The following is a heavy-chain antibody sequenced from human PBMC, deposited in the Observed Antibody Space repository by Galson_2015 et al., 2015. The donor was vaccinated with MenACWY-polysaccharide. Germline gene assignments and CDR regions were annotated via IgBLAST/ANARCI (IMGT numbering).Heavy chain of an antibody. CDR2: IKQDGSEK. V-gene: IGHV3-7*01. Sequence: SLRLSCAASGFTFSSFWMSWVRQAPGKGLEWVAIIKQDGSEKYYVDSVKGRFSISRDNAKNSLDLQMNSLRSEDTAVYYCARDPLDSSGYTRGSVFDLWGRGTLVTVSS. CDR1: GFTFSSFW. J-gene: IGHJ2*01. D-gene: IGHD3-22*01. CDR3: ARDPLDSSGYTRGSVFDL.